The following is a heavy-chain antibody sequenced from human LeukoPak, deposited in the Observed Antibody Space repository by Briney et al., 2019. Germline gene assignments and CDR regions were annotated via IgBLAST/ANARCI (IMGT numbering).Heavy chain of an antibody. CDR2: INPISGGT. Sequence: ASVKVSCXASGYSFTGYYLHWVRQAPGQGLEWMGRINPISGGTIYAQKFQGRVTMTRDTSISTVYMELSRLKSDDTAVFYCARQVAGTLFYFDYWGQGALVTVSS. D-gene: IGHD6-19*01. CDR1: GYSFTGYY. V-gene: IGHV1-2*06. CDR3: ARQVAGTLFYFDY. J-gene: IGHJ4*02.